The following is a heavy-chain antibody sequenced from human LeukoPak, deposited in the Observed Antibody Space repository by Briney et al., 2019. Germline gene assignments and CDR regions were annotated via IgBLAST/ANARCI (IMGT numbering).Heavy chain of an antibody. V-gene: IGHV3-53*01. Sequence: GGSLRFSCAASGFTVSSNYMSWVRQAPGKGLEWVSVIYSGGSTYYADSVKGRFTISRDNSKNTLYLQMNSLRAEDTAVYYCARTPNWGYGMDVWGQGTTVTVSS. CDR1: GFTVSSNY. CDR3: ARTPNWGYGMDV. D-gene: IGHD7-27*01. J-gene: IGHJ6*02. CDR2: IYSGGST.